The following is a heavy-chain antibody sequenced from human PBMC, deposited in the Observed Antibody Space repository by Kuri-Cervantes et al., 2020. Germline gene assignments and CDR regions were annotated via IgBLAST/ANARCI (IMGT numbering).Heavy chain of an antibody. Sequence: ASVKVSCKASGYSFTGYYMHWVRQAPGQGLEWMGWINSNSGGTNYAQKFQGRVTMTRDTSISTAYMEMSRLTSDDTAVYYCARDLGSSWYEGFDYWGQGTLVTVSS. V-gene: IGHV1-2*02. D-gene: IGHD6-13*01. CDR2: INSNSGGT. J-gene: IGHJ4*02. CDR3: ARDLGSSWYEGFDY. CDR1: GYSFTGYY.